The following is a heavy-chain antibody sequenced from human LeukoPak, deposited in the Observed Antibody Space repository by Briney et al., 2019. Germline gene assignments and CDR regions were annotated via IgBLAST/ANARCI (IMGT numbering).Heavy chain of an antibody. D-gene: IGHD4-17*01. Sequence: SVKVSCKASGGTFISYAISWVRRAPGQGLEWMGGIIPIFGTANYAQKFQGRVTITADESTSTAYMELSSLRSEDTAVYYCARRPHYGDSLVYFDYWGQGTLVTVSS. V-gene: IGHV1-69*13. CDR2: IIPIFGTA. CDR1: GGTFISYA. J-gene: IGHJ4*02. CDR3: ARRPHYGDSLVYFDY.